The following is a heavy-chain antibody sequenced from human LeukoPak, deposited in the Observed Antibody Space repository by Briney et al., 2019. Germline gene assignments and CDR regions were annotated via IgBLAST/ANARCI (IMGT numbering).Heavy chain of an antibody. CDR2: IYHSGST. CDR3: ARVRVATIRSPFDY. D-gene: IGHD5-12*01. Sequence: MTSETLSLTCTVSGYSISSGYYWGWIRQPPGKGLEWIGSIYHSGSTYYNPSLKSRVTISVDTSKNQFSLKLSSVTAADTAVYYCARVRVATIRSPFDYWGQGTLVTVSS. CDR1: GYSISSGYY. V-gene: IGHV4-38-2*02. J-gene: IGHJ4*02.